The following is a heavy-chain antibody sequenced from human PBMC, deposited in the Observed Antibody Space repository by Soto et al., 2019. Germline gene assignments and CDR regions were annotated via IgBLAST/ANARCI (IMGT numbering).Heavy chain of an antibody. Sequence: DVQLVESGGGLIQRGGSLRLSCAAVGMTVSGKKYVAWVRQAPGQGLGWGSGVYDVDGKYYADSVKGRVTTSRDISKTTVYLEMNELGPEDTAIYYCATWLQREHAYDVWGLGTTVTVSS. D-gene: IGHD1-1*01. J-gene: IGHJ3*01. CDR1: GMTVSGKKY. CDR2: VYDVDGK. CDR3: ATWLQREHAYDV. V-gene: IGHV3-53*01.